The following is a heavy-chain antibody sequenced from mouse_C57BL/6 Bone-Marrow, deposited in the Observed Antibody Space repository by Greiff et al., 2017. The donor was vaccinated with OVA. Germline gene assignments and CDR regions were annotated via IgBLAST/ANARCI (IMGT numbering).Heavy chain of an antibody. Sequence: VMLVESGPGLVQPSQSLSITCTVSGFSLTSYGVHWVRQSPGKGLEWLGVIWSGGSTDYNAAFISRLSISKDNSKSQVFFKMNSLQADDTAIYYCARFFYGSSNYYAMDYWGQGTSVTVSS. CDR1: GFSLTSYG. V-gene: IGHV2-2*01. J-gene: IGHJ4*01. CDR2: IWSGGST. D-gene: IGHD1-1*01. CDR3: ARFFYGSSNYYAMDY.